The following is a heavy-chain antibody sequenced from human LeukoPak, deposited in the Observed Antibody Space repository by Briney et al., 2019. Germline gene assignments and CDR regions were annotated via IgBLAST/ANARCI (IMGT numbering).Heavy chain of an antibody. CDR3: RAAADLNDY. J-gene: IGHJ4*02. CDR2: IRSKADSYTT. CDR1: GFTFSGSA. D-gene: IGHD6-13*01. Sequence: GGSLRLSCAASGFTFSGSAMHWVRQASGKGLEWLGRIRSKADSYTTAYAASVKGRCIVTRDDSKNTAYLQKNSLKTEETAVYYCRAAADLNDYWGQGTLVTVSS. V-gene: IGHV3-73*01.